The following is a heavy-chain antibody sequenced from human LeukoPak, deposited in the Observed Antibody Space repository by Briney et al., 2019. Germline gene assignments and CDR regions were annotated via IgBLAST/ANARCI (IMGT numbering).Heavy chain of an antibody. Sequence: SETLSLTCAVYGGSFSGYYWSWIRQPPGKGLEWIGEINHSGSTNYNPSLKSRVTISVDTSKNQFSLKLSSVTAADTAVYYCARGFIAVAGPIFDYWGQGTLVTVSS. J-gene: IGHJ4*02. D-gene: IGHD6-19*01. CDR3: ARGFIAVAGPIFDY. CDR2: INHSGST. V-gene: IGHV4-34*01. CDR1: GGSFSGYY.